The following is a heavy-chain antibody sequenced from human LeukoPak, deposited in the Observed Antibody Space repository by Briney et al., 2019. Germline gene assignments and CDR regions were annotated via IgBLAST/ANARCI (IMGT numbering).Heavy chain of an antibody. Sequence: KPSETLSLTCTVSGGSNSSSSYYWGWIRQPPGKGLEWIGSVYYARSTYYNPSLRSRVTISLDTSKNQFSLRLSSVTAADTAVYYCARDGLHVDVWGQGTTVTVSS. CDR2: VYYARST. CDR3: ARDGLHVDV. V-gene: IGHV4-39*02. CDR1: GGSNSSSSYY. J-gene: IGHJ6*02.